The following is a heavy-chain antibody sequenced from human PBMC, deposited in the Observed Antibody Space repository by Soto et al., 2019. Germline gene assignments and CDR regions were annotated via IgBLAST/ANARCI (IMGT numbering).Heavy chain of an antibody. J-gene: IGHJ6*02. V-gene: IGHV1-2*02. CDR1: GYTFTGYD. CDR3: ARGSSGWYSRLDV. D-gene: IGHD6-19*01. CDR2: INPNRGGT. Sequence: QVQLVQSGAEVKKPGASVKVSCKASGYTFTGYDRHWVRQAPGQGLEWMGWINPNRGGTNYAQKFQCRVTMTRDTSISTAYMELSSLRSDDTAVYYCARGSSGWYSRLDVWGQGTTVTVSS.